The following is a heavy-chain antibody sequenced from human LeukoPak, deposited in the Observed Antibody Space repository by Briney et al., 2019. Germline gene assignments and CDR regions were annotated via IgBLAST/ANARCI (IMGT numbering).Heavy chain of an antibody. V-gene: IGHV3-21*04. Sequence: NPGGSLRLSCAASGFTFSTYTMNWVRQAPGKGLEWVSSISSSSNYIYYADSVKGRFTISRDNSKNTLYLQMNSLRAEDTAVYYCARDHTYYYDSSGLDWGQGTLVTVSS. CDR1: GFTFSTYT. CDR3: ARDHTYYYDSSGLD. CDR2: ISSSSNYI. J-gene: IGHJ4*02. D-gene: IGHD3-22*01.